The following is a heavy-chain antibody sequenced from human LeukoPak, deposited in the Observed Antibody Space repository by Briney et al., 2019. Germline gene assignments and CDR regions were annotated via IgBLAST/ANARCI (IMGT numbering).Heavy chain of an antibody. V-gene: IGHV4-38-2*02. Sequence: SETLSLTCAVSGYSISSGYYWGWIRPPPGKGLEWIGSICHSGSTYYNPSLKSRVTISVDTSKNQFSLKLSSVTAADTAVYYCARDKKSVSSSWYYYGMDVWGKGTTVTVSS. J-gene: IGHJ6*04. CDR2: ICHSGST. CDR3: ARDKKSVSSSWYYYGMDV. D-gene: IGHD6-13*01. CDR1: GYSISSGYY.